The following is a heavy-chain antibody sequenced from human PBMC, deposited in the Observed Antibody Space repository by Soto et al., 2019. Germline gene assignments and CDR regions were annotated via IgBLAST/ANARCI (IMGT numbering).Heavy chain of an antibody. V-gene: IGHV4-61*01. J-gene: IGHJ4*02. CDR2: IYYSGST. CDR3: ASGIDYGGENSPVDY. D-gene: IGHD4-17*01. Sequence: SETLSLTCTVSGGSVSSGSYYWSWIRQPPGKGLEWIGYIYYSGSTNYNPSLKSRVTISVDTSKNQFSLKLSSVTAADTAVYYCASGIDYGGENSPVDYCGQGTMVTVYS. CDR1: GGSVSSGSYY.